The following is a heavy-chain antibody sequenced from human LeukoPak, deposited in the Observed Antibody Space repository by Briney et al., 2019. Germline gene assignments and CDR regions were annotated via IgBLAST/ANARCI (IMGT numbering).Heavy chain of an antibody. CDR3: TRASHYDILTGSYPGAFDI. CDR1: GFTFSSYA. D-gene: IGHD3-9*01. CDR2: IRSKAYGGTT. J-gene: IGHJ3*02. Sequence: GGSLRLSCAASGFTFSSYAMSWVRQAPGKGLEWVGFIRSKAYGGTTEYAASVKGRFTISRDDSKSIAYLQMNSLKTEDTAVYYCTRASHYDILTGSYPGAFDIWGQGTMVTVSS. V-gene: IGHV3-49*04.